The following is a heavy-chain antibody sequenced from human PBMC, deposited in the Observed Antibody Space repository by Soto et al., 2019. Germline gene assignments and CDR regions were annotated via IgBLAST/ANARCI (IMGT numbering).Heavy chain of an antibody. CDR3: ARDLGYGGRNFDY. Sequence: QVQLVQSGAEVKKPGSSVKVSCKASGGTFSSYTISWVRQAPGQGLEWMGRIIPILGIANYAQKFQGRVTITTDRXTSTAYMELSSLRSEDTAVYYCARDLGYGGRNFDYWGQGTLVTVSS. CDR2: IIPILGIA. J-gene: IGHJ4*02. V-gene: IGHV1-69*08. CDR1: GGTFSSYT. D-gene: IGHD2-15*01.